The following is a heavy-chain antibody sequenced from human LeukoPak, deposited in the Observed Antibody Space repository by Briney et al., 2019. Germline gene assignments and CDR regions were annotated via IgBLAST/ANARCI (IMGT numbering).Heavy chain of an antibody. CDR1: GYSFTGYY. Sequence: ASVKVSCKASGYSFTGYYLHWVRQAPGQGLEWMGWINPNSGGTNYAQKFQGRVTMTRDTSISTAYMELSRLRSDDTAVYYCARSQRARYYFDYWGQGTLVTVSS. J-gene: IGHJ4*02. CDR2: INPNSGGT. V-gene: IGHV1-2*02. D-gene: IGHD6-6*01. CDR3: ARSQRARYYFDY.